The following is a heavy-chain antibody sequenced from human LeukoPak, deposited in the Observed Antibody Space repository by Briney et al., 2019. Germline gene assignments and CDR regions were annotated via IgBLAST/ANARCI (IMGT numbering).Heavy chain of an antibody. Sequence: SETLSLTCTVSGYSISSGYYWGWVRQPPGKGLEWTASIYHSGSTYYNPSLKSRVTISVDTSKNQFSLKLSSVTAADTAVYYCARSVGSGSYPFDYWGQGTLVTVSS. V-gene: IGHV4-38-2*02. D-gene: IGHD3-10*01. J-gene: IGHJ4*02. CDR1: GYSISSGYY. CDR2: IYHSGST. CDR3: ARSVGSGSYPFDY.